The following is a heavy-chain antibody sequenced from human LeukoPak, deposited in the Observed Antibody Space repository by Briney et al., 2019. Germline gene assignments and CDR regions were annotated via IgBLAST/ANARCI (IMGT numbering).Heavy chain of an antibody. J-gene: IGHJ4*02. D-gene: IGHD3-22*01. V-gene: IGHV4-34*01. CDR3: ARGVGTMIVVVIRGYYFDY. CDR2: INHSGST. Sequence: SETLSLTCAVYGGSFSGYYWSWIRQPPGKGLEWIGEINHSGSTNYNPSLKSRVTISVDTSKNQFSLKLSSVTAADTAVYYCARGVGTMIVVVIRGYYFDYWGQGTLVTVSS. CDR1: GGSFSGYY.